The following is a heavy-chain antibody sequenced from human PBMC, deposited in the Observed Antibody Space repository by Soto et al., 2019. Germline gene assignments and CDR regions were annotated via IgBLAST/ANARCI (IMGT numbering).Heavy chain of an antibody. CDR2: IYYFGST. CDR3: ARVLANYYDSSGYSYYFDY. CDR1: GGSISSYY. V-gene: IGHV4-59*08. J-gene: IGHJ4*02. D-gene: IGHD3-22*01. Sequence: SETLSLTCTVSGGSISSYYGSWIRQPPGKGLEWIGYIYYFGSTNYNPSLKSRVTISVDTSKNQFSLKLSSVTAADTAVYYCARVLANYYDSSGYSYYFDYWGQGTLVTVSS.